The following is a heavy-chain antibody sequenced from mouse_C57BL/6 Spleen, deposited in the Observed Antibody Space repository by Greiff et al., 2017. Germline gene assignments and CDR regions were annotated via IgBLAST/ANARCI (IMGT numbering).Heavy chain of an antibody. CDR3: ARRVYDYDKGYAMDY. CDR2: IHPNSGST. J-gene: IGHJ4*01. CDR1: GYTFTSYW. D-gene: IGHD2-4*01. Sequence: QVQLQQPGAELVKPGASVKLSCKASGYTFTSYWMHWVKQRPGQGLEWIGMIHPNSGSTNYNEKFKSKATLTVDKSSSTAYMQLSSLTSEDSAVYYCARRVYDYDKGYAMDYWGQGTSVTVSS. V-gene: IGHV1-64*01.